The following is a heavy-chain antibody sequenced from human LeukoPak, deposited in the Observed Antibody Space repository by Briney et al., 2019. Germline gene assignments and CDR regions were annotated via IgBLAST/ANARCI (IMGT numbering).Heavy chain of an antibody. V-gene: IGHV5-51*01. CDR3: ARHRLGPYSGSYMDYYYYMDA. Sequence: GESLKISCKGSGYSSTSYWIGWVRQMPGKGLEWMGIIYPGDSDTRYSPSFQGQVTISADKSISTAYLQWSSLKASDTAMYYCARHRLGPYSGSYMDYYYYMDAWGKGTTVTVSS. J-gene: IGHJ6*03. CDR2: IYPGDSDT. D-gene: IGHD1-26*01. CDR1: GYSSTSYW.